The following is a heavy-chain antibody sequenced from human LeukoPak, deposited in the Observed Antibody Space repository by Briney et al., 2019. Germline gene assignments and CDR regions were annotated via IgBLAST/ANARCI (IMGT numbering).Heavy chain of an antibody. CDR3: AWGEPAAW. CDR2: ISYDGSNK. J-gene: IGHJ4*02. CDR1: GFTFSSYG. V-gene: IGHV3-30*03. D-gene: IGHD7-27*01. Sequence: GGSLRLSCAASGFTFSSYGMHWVRQAPGKGLEWVAVISYDGSNKYYADSVKGRFTISRDNSKNTLYLQMNSLRAEDTAVYYCAWGEPAAWWGQGTLVTVSS.